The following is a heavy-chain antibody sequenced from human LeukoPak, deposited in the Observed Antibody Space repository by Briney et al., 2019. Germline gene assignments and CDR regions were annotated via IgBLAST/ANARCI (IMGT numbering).Heavy chain of an antibody. J-gene: IGHJ3*02. CDR3: ASPRWGEMATIAAFMAQDAFDI. CDR1: GGSISSYY. CDR2: IYYSGST. D-gene: IGHD5-24*01. V-gene: IGHV4-59*08. Sequence: TSETLSLTCTVSGGSISSYYWSWIRQPPGKGLEWIGYIYYSGSTNYNPSLKSRVTISVDTSKNQFSLKLSSVTAADTAVYYCASPRWGEMATIAAFMAQDAFDIWGQGTMVTVSS.